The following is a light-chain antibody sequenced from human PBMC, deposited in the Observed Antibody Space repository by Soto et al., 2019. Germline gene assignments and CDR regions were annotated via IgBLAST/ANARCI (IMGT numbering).Light chain of an antibody. CDR3: QQRSNWPPVFT. V-gene: IGKV3-11*01. Sequence: EIVLTQSPATLSLSPGQRATLSCRASQSVSNYLAWYQQKPGQAPRLLIYDASNRATGIPARFSGSGSGTDFTHPITSLEPEDFAVYYCQQRSNWPPVFTFGPGTKVDIK. CDR1: QSVSNY. CDR2: DAS. J-gene: IGKJ3*01.